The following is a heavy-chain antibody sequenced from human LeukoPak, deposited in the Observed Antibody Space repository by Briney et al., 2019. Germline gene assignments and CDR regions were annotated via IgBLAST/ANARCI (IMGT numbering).Heavy chain of an antibody. J-gene: IGHJ3*02. CDR2: IYYSGST. V-gene: IGHV4-59*01. CDR3: ARVGKLGIGAFDI. Sequence: PETLSLTCTVSGGSISSYYWSWIRQPPGKGLEWIGYIYYSGSTNYNPSLKSRITISVDTSKNQFSLKLSSVTAADTAVYYCARVGKLGIGAFDIWGQGTMVTVSS. D-gene: IGHD7-27*01. CDR1: GGSISSYY.